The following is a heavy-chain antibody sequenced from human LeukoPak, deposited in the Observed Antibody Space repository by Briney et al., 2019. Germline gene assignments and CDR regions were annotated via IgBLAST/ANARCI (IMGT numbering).Heavy chain of an antibody. CDR3: ARGLYYMDV. CDR1: GFTFSTHT. CDR2: ISGSTSDI. V-gene: IGHV3-48*01. Sequence: GGSQRLSCAASGFTFSTHTVAWVRQAPGKGLECLSYISGSTSDIYYADSVKGRFTISRDNAKNSLYLQMNSLKAEDTAVYYCARGLYYMDVWGKGTTVPVSS. J-gene: IGHJ6*03.